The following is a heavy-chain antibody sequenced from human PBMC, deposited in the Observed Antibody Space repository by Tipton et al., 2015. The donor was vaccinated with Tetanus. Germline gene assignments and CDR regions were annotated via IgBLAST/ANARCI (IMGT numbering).Heavy chain of an antibody. V-gene: IGHV1-8*01. CDR2: MNPNSGNT. D-gene: IGHD6-19*01. J-gene: IGHJ4*02. CDR3: AGGRAVAGRTPLDY. CDR1: GYTFTSYD. Sequence: QLVQSGPEVKKPGASVKVSCKASGYTFTSYDINWVRQATGQGLEWMGWMNPNSGNTGYAQKFQGRVTMTRNTSISTAYMELSSLRSEDTAVYYCAGGRAVAGRTPLDYWGQGTLVTVSS.